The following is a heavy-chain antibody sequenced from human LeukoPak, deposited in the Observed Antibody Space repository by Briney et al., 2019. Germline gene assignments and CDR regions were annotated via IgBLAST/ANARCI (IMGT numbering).Heavy chain of an antibody. V-gene: IGHV3-48*04. CDR2: ISSSSFKI. Sequence: GGSLRLSCSASEFTSVRYTINWVRPAPGKGLEWVSYISSSSFKIGYADSVKGRFTISRDNSKNSLYLQMDSLRVEDTAVYYCVRDPSYGRSWYYYMDVWGKGTTVTVSS. D-gene: IGHD6-13*01. CDR3: VRDPSYGRSWYYYMDV. J-gene: IGHJ6*03. CDR1: EFTSVRYT.